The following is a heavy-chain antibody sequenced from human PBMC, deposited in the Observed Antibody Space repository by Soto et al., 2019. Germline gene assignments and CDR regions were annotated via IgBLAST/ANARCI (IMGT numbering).Heavy chain of an antibody. V-gene: IGHV4-4*02. D-gene: IGHD5-18*01. CDR3: ATTREAVIHLYHFDY. Sequence: QVHLRESGPGLVKPSGTLTLTCDVSGGSVSDSVWWSWVRQAPGKGLEWIGEMFHSGKTYYNPSLKSRVTISVDKSKNQVSLNLESVTAADTAIYYCATTREAVIHLYHFDYWGQGTLVTV. CDR1: GGSVSDSVW. J-gene: IGHJ4*02. CDR2: MFHSGKT.